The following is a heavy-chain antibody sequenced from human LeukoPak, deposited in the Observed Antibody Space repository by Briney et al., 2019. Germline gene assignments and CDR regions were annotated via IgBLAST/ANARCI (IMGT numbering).Heavy chain of an antibody. D-gene: IGHD1-7*01. J-gene: IGHJ5*02. V-gene: IGHV4-34*01. CDR2: INHSGST. Sequence: SETLSLTCAVYGGSFSGYYWSWIRQPPGKGLEWIGEINHSGSTNYNPSLKSRVTISVDKSKNQFSLKLSSVTAADTAVYYCARGKTGTTWNWFDPWGQGTLVTVSS. CDR1: GGSFSGYY. CDR3: ARGKTGTTWNWFDP.